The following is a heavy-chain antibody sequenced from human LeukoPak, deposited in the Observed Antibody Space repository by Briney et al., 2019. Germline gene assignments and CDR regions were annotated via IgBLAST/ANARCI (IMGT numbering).Heavy chain of an antibody. CDR3: ARDTSRVAPFRYYYYGKDV. CDR2: ISSSSSYI. D-gene: IGHD4-23*01. Sequence: GGSLRLSCAASGFTFSSYSMNWVRQAPGKGLEWVSSISSSSSYIYYADSVKGRFTISRDNAKNSLYLQMNSLRAEDTAVYYCARDTSRVAPFRYYYYGKDVWGKGTTVTVSS. CDR1: GFTFSSYS. V-gene: IGHV3-21*01. J-gene: IGHJ6*04.